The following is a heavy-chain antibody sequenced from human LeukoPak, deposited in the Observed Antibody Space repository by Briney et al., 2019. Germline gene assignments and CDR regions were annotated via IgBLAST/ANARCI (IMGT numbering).Heavy chain of an antibody. J-gene: IGHJ4*02. CDR3: ARHSPDYDILTGLDY. Sequence: SETLSLTCTVSGGSISSSSYYWGWIRQPPGKGLEWIGSIYYSRSTYYNPSLKSRVTISVDTSKNQFSLKLSSVTAADTPVYYCARHSPDYDILTGLDYWGQGTLVTVSS. CDR1: GGSISSSSYY. V-gene: IGHV4-39*01. CDR2: IYYSRST. D-gene: IGHD3-9*01.